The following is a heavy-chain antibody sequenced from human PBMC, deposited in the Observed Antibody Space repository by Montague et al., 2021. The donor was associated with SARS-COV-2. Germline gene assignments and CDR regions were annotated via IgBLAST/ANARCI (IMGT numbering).Heavy chain of an antibody. D-gene: IGHD6-25*01. CDR3: ARDSQRSHFDY. Sequence: TLSLTCTVSGGSISSGTYYWSWIRQHPGKGLEWIGYIYYSGSTYYNPSLKSRVTISVDRSNNQFSLELSSVTAADTAIYYCARDSQRSHFDYWGQGILVTVSS. V-gene: IGHV4-31*03. CDR2: IYYSGST. J-gene: IGHJ4*02. CDR1: GGSISSGTYY.